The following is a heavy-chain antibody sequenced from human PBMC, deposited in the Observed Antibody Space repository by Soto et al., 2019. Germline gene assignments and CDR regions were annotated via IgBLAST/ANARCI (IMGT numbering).Heavy chain of an antibody. CDR2: ISGGGDTT. CDR3: AKGRGGSGSLTPRVDF. D-gene: IGHD3-10*01. Sequence: EVQLLESGGGLVQPGGSLRLSCAASGFTCNNYAMTWVRQAPGNGLECVSAISGGGDTTSYADSVKGRFTVSRDGYKNTLYLQMSSLIAEDTALYYCAKGRGGSGSLTPRVDFWGQGTLVTVSS. J-gene: IGHJ4*02. V-gene: IGHV3-23*01. CDR1: GFTCNNYA.